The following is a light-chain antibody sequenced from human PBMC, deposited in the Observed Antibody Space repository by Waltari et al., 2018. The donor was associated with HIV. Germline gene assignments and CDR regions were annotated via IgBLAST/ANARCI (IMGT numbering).Light chain of an antibody. CDR3: QHRTDWAKT. J-gene: IGKJ1*01. V-gene: IGKV3-11*01. CDR2: QAS. Sequence: VLTQSPATLSLSPGDRATLSCRASQSVGYYLAWYQQRPGQGPRLLISQASARATGIPARFSGSGSGTDFTLTISSLEPEDFAVYYCQHRTDWAKTFGQGTKVEAK. CDR1: QSVGYY.